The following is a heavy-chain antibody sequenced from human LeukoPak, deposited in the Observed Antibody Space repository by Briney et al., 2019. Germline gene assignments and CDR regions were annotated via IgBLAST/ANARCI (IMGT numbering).Heavy chain of an antibody. V-gene: IGHV4-59*01. CDR2: IYYSGST. D-gene: IGHD3-9*01. Sequence: SETLSLTCTVSRGSISSYYWSWIRQPPGKGLEWIGYIYYSGSTNYNPSLKSRVTISVDTSKNQFSLKLSSVTAADTAVYYCARGGILTGPWRSFDYWGQGTLVTVSS. CDR3: ARGGILTGPWRSFDY. CDR1: RGSISSYY. J-gene: IGHJ4*02.